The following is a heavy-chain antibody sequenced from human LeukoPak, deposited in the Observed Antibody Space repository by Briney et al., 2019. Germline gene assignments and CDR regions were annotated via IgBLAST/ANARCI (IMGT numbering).Heavy chain of an antibody. CDR1: GGSISISNSNW. CDR3: ARDLHGGNSFTSDWYFDL. Sequence: SGTLSLTCAVSGGSISISNSNWWSWVRRPPGKGLEWIGEIYHSGSTNYNPSLKSRVTISVDKSKNQFSLKLSSVTAADTAVYYCARDLHGGNSFTSDWYFDLWGRGTLVTVSS. CDR2: IYHSGST. D-gene: IGHD4-23*01. V-gene: IGHV4-4*02. J-gene: IGHJ2*01.